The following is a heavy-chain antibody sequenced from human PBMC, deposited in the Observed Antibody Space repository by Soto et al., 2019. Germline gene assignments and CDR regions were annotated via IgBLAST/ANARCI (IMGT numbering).Heavy chain of an antibody. J-gene: IGHJ5*02. Sequence: ASVKVSCKASGYTFTGCYMHWVRQAPGQGLEWMGWINPNIGGTNYAQKFQGRCTMTRDTSISTAYMELSRLRSDDTAVYYCARDPRVLVVMVAAYRGEWFDPWGQGAPVTVSS. CDR1: GYTFTGCY. CDR2: INPNIGGT. D-gene: IGHD2-15*01. V-gene: IGHV1-2*02. CDR3: ARDPRVLVVMVAAYRGEWFDP.